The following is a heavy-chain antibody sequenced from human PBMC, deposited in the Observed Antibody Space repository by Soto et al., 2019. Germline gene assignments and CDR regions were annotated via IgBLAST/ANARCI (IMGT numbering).Heavy chain of an antibody. Sequence: EVQLVESGGGLVKPGGSLRLSCTASGFAFNTYSMNWVRQAPGKGLEWVSSINDDSTYIYYADSLRGRITISRDNAKDSLFLQMNSLSPDDTAVYYCVRDLGRYFRSGYMDLWGDGATVTVSS. D-gene: IGHD3-9*01. J-gene: IGHJ6*03. CDR2: INDDSTYI. CDR1: GFAFNTYS. CDR3: VRDLGRYFRSGYMDL. V-gene: IGHV3-21*02.